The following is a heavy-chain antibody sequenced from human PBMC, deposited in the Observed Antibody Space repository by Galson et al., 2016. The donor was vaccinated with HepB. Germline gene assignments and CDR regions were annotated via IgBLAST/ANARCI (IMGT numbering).Heavy chain of an antibody. CDR2: ISYDGNNK. D-gene: IGHD2-8*01. V-gene: IGHV3-30-3*01. CDR1: GFNFRTYA. CDR3: VSGSEPFYLYAMDV. Sequence: SLRLSCAAFGFNFRTYAMHWVRQAPGKGLEWVAVISYDGNNKYYAHSVEGRVTISRDNSKNTLYLQMSSLRVEDTAMYLCVSGSEPFYLYAMDVWGQGSSVAVSS. J-gene: IGHJ6*02.